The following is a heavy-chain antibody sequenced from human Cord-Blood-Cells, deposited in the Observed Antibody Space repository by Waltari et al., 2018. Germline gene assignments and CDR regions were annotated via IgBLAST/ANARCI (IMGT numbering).Heavy chain of an antibody. D-gene: IGHD3-22*01. CDR1: GFTFSSYW. CDR3: ARDSADYYDSSGYYYRDY. CDR2: IKQDGSKK. V-gene: IGHV3-7*03. Sequence: EVQLVESGGGLVQPGGSLRLSCAASGFTFSSYWMSWARQAPGNGLEWVANIKQDGSKKYYVDSVKGRFTISRDNAKNSLYLQMNSLRAKDTAVYYCARDSADYYDSSGYYYRDYWGQGTLVTVSS. J-gene: IGHJ4*02.